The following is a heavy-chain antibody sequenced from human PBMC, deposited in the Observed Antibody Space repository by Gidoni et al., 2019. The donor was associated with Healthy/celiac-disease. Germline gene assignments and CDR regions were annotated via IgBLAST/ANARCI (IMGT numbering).Heavy chain of an antibody. CDR1: GFTFSSYG. Sequence: QVQLVESGGGVVQPGRSLRLSCAASGFTFSSYGMHWVRQAPGKGLEWVAVIWYDGSNKYYADSVKGRFTISRDNSKNTLYLQMNSLRAEDTAVYYCARDLVSSGLDYWGQGTLVTVSS. J-gene: IGHJ4*02. CDR2: IWYDGSNK. V-gene: IGHV3-33*01. CDR3: ARDLVSSGLDY. D-gene: IGHD3-22*01.